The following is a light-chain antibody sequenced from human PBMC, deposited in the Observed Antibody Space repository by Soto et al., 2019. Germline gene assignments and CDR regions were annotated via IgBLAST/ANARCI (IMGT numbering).Light chain of an antibody. V-gene: IGKV3-11*01. J-gene: IGKJ1*01. CDR1: QSVTTF. Sequence: EIVLTQSPATLSLSPGERATLSCRASQSVTTFLAWYQQKSGQAPRLLISDATNRATGIPARFSGSGSGTDPARTISGLEAEDFAVYYCQQRSSWWTFGEGTKVEIK. CDR3: QQRSSWWT. CDR2: DAT.